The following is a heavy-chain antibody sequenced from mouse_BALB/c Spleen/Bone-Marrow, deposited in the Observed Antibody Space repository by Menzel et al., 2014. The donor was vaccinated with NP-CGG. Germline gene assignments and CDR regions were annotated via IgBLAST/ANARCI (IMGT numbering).Heavy chain of an antibody. CDR3: ARFSQLGLLAY. CDR2: IYPGSGST. D-gene: IGHD3-1*01. J-gene: IGHJ3*01. Sequence: VQRVESGAELVKPGTSVKLSCKASGYNFTSYWLNWVKLRPGQGLEWIGDIYPGSGSTNYNEKFKSKATLTVDTSSSTAYMQLSSLASEDSALYYCARFSQLGLLAYWGQGTLVTVSA. CDR1: GYNFTSYW. V-gene: IGHV1-55*01.